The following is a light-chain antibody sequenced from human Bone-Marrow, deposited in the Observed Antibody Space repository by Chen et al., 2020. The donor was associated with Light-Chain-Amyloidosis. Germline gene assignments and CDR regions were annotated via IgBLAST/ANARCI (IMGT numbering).Light chain of an antibody. J-gene: IGLJ2*01. CDR2: RDT. CDR3: QSADSSGTYEVI. CDR1: DLPTKY. V-gene: IGLV3-25*03. Sequence: YELTPPPSVSVSPGQTARITCSGEDLPTKYAYWYQQKPGQAPVLVIHRDTERPSGISERFSGSSSGTTATLTISGVQAEDEADYHCQSADSSGTYEVIFGGGTKLTVL.